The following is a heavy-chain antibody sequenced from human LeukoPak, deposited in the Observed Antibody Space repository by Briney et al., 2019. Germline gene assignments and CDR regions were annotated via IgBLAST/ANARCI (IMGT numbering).Heavy chain of an antibody. CDR1: GGSVSSNNYY. CDR2: VFYSGTT. J-gene: IGHJ2*01. CDR3: ARLARSTRDYSWHFDL. D-gene: IGHD4-17*01. Sequence: SETLSLTCTVSGGSVSSNNYYWTWLRQPPGMGLQWIGTVFYSGTTYYNPSLKSRATTSVDTSKNQFSLKLSSVTVADMAVYYCARLARSTRDYSWHFDLWGRGTLVTVSS. V-gene: IGHV4-39*01.